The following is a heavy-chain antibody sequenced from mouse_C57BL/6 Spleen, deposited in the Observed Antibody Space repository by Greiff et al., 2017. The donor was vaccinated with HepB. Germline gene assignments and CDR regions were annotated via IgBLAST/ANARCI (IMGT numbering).Heavy chain of an antibody. CDR2: INPSTGGT. CDR3: AILRLAY. Sequence: VHVKQSGPELVKPGASVKISCKASGYSFTGYYMNWVKQSPEKSLEWIGEINPSTGGTTYNQKFKAKATLTVDKSSSTAYMQLKSLTSEDSAVYYCAILRLAYWGQGTLVTVSA. V-gene: IGHV1-42*01. J-gene: IGHJ3*01. D-gene: IGHD2-4*01. CDR1: GYSFTGYY.